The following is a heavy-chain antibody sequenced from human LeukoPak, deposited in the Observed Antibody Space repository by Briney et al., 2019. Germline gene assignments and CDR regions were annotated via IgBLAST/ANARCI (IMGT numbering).Heavy chain of an antibody. CDR3: ARGQGWAAAQATDY. D-gene: IGHD6-13*01. J-gene: IGHJ4*02. Sequence: GASVKVSCKASGYTLTGYYMHWVRQAPGQGLEWMGWINPNSGGTNYAQKFQGRVTMTRDTSISTAYMELSRLRSDDTAVYYCARGQGWAAAQATDYWGQGTLVTVSS. CDR1: GYTLTGYY. CDR2: INPNSGGT. V-gene: IGHV1-2*02.